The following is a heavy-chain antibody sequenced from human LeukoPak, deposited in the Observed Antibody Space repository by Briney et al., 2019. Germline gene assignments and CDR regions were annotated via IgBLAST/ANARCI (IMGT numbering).Heavy chain of an antibody. CDR3: ARVPFGVVILFDY. CDR2: ISSSSSYI. J-gene: IGHJ4*02. CDR1: GFTFSSYA. D-gene: IGHD3-3*01. V-gene: IGHV3-21*01. Sequence: GGSLRLSCAASGFTFSSYAMSWVRQAPGKGLEWVSSISSSSSYIYYADSVKGRFTISRDNAKNSLYLQMNSLRAEDTAVYYCARVPFGVVILFDYWGQGTLVTVSS.